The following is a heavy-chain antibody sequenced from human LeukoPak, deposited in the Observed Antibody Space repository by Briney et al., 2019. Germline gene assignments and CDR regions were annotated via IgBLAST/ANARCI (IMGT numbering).Heavy chain of an antibody. J-gene: IGHJ4*02. CDR2: IYYSGST. D-gene: IGHD3-10*01. CDR1: GGSISSYY. CDR3: ARHAYRGGYGSGSYDY. Sequence: PSETLSLTCTVSGGSISSYYWSWIRQPPGKGLEWIGYIYYSGSTNYNPSLKSRVTISVDTSKNQFSLKLSSVTAADTAVYYCARHAYRGGYGSGSYDYWGQGTLVTVSS. V-gene: IGHV4-59*08.